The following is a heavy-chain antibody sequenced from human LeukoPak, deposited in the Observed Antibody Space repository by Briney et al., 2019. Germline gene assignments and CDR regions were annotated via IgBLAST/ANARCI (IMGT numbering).Heavy chain of an antibody. V-gene: IGHV4-34*01. J-gene: IGHJ4*02. CDR1: GGSFSGYY. CDR2: INHGGST. Sequence: SETLSLTCAVYGGSFSGYYWSWIRQPPGKGLEWIGEINHGGSTNYNPSLKSRVTISVDTSKNQFSLKLSSVTAADTAVYYCARGRGYSSGWYVGARGAFDYWGQGTLVTVSS. CDR3: ARGRGYSSGWYVGARGAFDY. D-gene: IGHD6-19*01.